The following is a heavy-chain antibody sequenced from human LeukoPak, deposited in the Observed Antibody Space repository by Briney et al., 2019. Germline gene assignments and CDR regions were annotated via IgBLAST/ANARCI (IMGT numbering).Heavy chain of an antibody. V-gene: IGHV4-59*12. CDR1: GGSISSYY. D-gene: IGHD1-1*01. Sequence: SETLSLTCTVSGGSISSYYWSWIRQPPGKGLEWIGYIYYSGSTNYNPSLKSRVTISVDTSKNQFSLKLSSVTAADTAVYYCAREDNPHGYYYYGMDVWGQGTTVTVSS. CDR3: AREDNPHGYYYYGMDV. CDR2: IYYSGST. J-gene: IGHJ6*02.